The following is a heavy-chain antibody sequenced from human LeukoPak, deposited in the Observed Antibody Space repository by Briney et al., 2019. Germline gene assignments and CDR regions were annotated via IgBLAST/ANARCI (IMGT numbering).Heavy chain of an antibody. CDR2: IYTSGST. V-gene: IGHV4-61*02. CDR1: GGSISSGSYY. CDR3: ARDGSLMVRGVIYYFDY. D-gene: IGHD3-10*01. Sequence: SETLSLTCTVSGGSISSGSYYWRWIRQPAGKGLEWIGRIYTSGSTNYNPSLKSRVTISVDTSKNQFSLKLSSVTAADTAVYYCARDGSLMVRGVIYYFDYWGQGTLVTVSS. J-gene: IGHJ4*02.